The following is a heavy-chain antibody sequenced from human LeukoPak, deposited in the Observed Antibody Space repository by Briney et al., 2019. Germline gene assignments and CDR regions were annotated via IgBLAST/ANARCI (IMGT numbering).Heavy chain of an antibody. J-gene: IGHJ2*01. V-gene: IGHV3-7*05. D-gene: IGHD5-18*01. CDR3: ATSTVHLWTDWYFDL. Sequence: GGSLRLSCAAPGFIFSSHWMSWVRQAPGEVLEWVAHIKEDGRERYYGDSVKGGFTVSRDSTKHSVYLQMNSLRVEDTAVYYCATSTVHLWTDWYFDLWGRGTLVTVSS. CDR2: IKEDGRER. CDR1: GFIFSSHW.